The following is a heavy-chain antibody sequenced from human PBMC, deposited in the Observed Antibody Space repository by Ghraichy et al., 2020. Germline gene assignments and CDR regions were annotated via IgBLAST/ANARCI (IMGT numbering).Heavy chain of an antibody. D-gene: IGHD1-26*01. CDR1: GAPISYKY. V-gene: IGHV4-59*01. Sequence: SETLSLTCTVSGAPISYKYWNWVRQPPGKGLEWIGYIHYSGSTNYKSSLKSRVTISVDTSKNQFSLRLTSVTAADTAVYYCARSSGSSFYYYYGMDLWGQGTTVTVSS. CDR2: IHYSGST. J-gene: IGHJ6*02. CDR3: ARSSGSSFYYYYGMDL.